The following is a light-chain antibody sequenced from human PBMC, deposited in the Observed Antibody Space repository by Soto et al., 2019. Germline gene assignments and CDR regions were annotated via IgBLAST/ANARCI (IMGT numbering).Light chain of an antibody. CDR3: SSYTSSNTCV. V-gene: IGLV2-14*01. Sequence: QSVLTQPASVSGSPGQSITVSCTGTSSDVGGYNYVSWYQQHPGKVPQLMIYDVSNRPSGVSNRFSGSKSGNTASLTISGLQAEDEADYYCSSYTSSNTCVFGTGTKVTVL. J-gene: IGLJ1*01. CDR1: SSDVGGYNY. CDR2: DVS.